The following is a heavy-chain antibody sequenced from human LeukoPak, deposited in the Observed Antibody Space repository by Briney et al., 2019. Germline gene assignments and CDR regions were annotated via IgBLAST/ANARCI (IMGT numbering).Heavy chain of an antibody. D-gene: IGHD3-22*01. V-gene: IGHV1-58*02. CDR2: IVVGSGNT. Sequence: ASVKVSCKASGFTFTSSAMQWVRQARGQRLEWIGWIVVGSGNTNYAQKFQERVTITRDMSTSTAYMELSSPRSEDTAVYYCAAASGYYDSSGYILDYWGQGTLVTVSS. CDR3: AAASGYYDSSGYILDY. J-gene: IGHJ4*02. CDR1: GFTFTSSA.